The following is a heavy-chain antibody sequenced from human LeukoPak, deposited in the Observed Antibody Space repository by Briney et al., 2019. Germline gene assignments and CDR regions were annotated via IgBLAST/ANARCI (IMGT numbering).Heavy chain of an antibody. D-gene: IGHD5-24*01. V-gene: IGHV1-18*01. J-gene: IGHJ5*02. Sequence: GASVKVSCKASGYTFTSYGISGVRQAPGQGLEWVGWISAYNGNTNYAQKLQGRVTMTTDTSTSTAYMELRSLRSDDTAVYYCARTMAAPDENWFDPWGQGTLVTVSS. CDR3: ARTMAAPDENWFDP. CDR1: GYTFTSYG. CDR2: ISAYNGNT.